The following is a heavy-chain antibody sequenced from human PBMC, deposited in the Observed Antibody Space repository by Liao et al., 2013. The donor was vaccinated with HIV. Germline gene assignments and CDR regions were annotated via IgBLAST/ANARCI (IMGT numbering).Heavy chain of an antibody. CDR1: GESFSGYY. D-gene: IGHD1-26*01. J-gene: IGHJ6*03. Sequence: QVQLQESGPGLVKPSETLSLTCAVYGESFSGYYWSWIRQPPGKGLEWIGEINHSGSTNYNPSLKSRVTISVDTSKNQFSLKLSSVTAADTAVYYCARKKGGXHYYYYYYMDVWGKGTTVTVSS. CDR2: INHSGST. V-gene: IGHV4-34*01. CDR3: ARKKGGXHYYYYYYMDV.